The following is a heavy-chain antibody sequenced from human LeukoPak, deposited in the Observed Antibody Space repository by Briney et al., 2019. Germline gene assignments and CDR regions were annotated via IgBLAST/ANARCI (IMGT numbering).Heavy chain of an antibody. Sequence: GGSLRLSCAASGFTFSSYWMSWVRQAPGKGLEWVANIKQDGSVKYYVDSVKGRFTISRDNAKNSLYLQMNSLRAEDTAVYYCARGRVEVTIFGVVTGYWVDYWGQGTLVTVSS. D-gene: IGHD3-3*01. V-gene: IGHV3-7*01. CDR3: ARGRVEVTIFGVVTGYWVDY. CDR1: GFTFSSYW. CDR2: IKQDGSVK. J-gene: IGHJ4*02.